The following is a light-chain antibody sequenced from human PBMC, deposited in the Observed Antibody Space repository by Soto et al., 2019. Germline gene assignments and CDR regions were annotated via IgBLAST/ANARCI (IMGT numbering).Light chain of an antibody. CDR1: QSISSW. Sequence: DIQMTQSPSTLSASVGDRVTITCRASQSISSWLAWYQQKPGKAPKLLIYKASSLESGVPSRFRVSGSWTESTLAINRLQPDDFATYYCQQYNSYPLTFGGGTKVESK. CDR2: KAS. V-gene: IGKV1-5*03. CDR3: QQYNSYPLT. J-gene: IGKJ4*01.